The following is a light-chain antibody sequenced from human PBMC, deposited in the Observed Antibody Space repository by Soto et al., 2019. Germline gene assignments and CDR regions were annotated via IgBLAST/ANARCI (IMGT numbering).Light chain of an antibody. CDR3: QQRSNWPPKVT. CDR1: QTVRNNY. J-gene: IGKJ5*01. V-gene: IGKV3D-20*02. Sequence: EVVMTQSPGTLSLSPGERATLSCRASQTVRNNYLAWYQQKPGQAPRLLIYDASSRATGIPDRFSGGGSGTDFTLTISRLEPEDFAVYYCQQRSNWPPKVTFGQGTRLEIK. CDR2: DAS.